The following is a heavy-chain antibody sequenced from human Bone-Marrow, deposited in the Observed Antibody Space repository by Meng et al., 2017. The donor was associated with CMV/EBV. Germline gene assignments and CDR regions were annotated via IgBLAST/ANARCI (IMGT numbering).Heavy chain of an antibody. V-gene: IGHV3-30*04. Sequence: GGSLRLSCAASGFTFSSYAMHWVRQAPGKGLEWVAVISYDGSNKYYADSVKGRFTISRDNSNNTLYLQMNSLRAEDTAVYYCARGRGLLTYYFDYCVQRTLVAASS. J-gene: IGHJ4*02. CDR1: GFTFSSYA. CDR3: ARGRGLLTYYFDY. D-gene: IGHD2-15*01. CDR2: ISYDGSNK.